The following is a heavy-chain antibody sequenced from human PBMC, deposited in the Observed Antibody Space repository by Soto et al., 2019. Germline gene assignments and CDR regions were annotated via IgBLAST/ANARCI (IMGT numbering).Heavy chain of an antibody. J-gene: IGHJ3*02. D-gene: IGHD5-12*01. V-gene: IGHV3-9*01. CDR1: GFTFDDYA. CDR2: ISWNSGSI. Sequence: PGGSLRLSCAASGFTFDDYAMHWVRQAPGKGLEWVSGISWNSGSIGYADSVKGRLTISRDNAKNSLYLQMNSLRAEDTALYYCAKDYRIREYSGYDIGDDAFDIWGQGTMVTVSS. CDR3: AKDYRIREYSGYDIGDDAFDI.